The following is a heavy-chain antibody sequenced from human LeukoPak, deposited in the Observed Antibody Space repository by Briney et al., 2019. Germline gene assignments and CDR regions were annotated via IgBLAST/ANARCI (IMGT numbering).Heavy chain of an antibody. V-gene: IGHV3-23*01. CDR1: GFTFSSYG. Sequence: PGGSLRLSCAASGFTFSSYGMSWVRQAPGKGLEWVSGISVSVDSTYYADSVKGRFTIFRDNSKNTVYLQMNSLRAEDTAVYYCARGSKTAGTIYSFDYWGQGTLVTVSS. CDR3: ARGSKTAGTIYSFDY. J-gene: IGHJ4*02. D-gene: IGHD6-13*01. CDR2: ISVSVDST.